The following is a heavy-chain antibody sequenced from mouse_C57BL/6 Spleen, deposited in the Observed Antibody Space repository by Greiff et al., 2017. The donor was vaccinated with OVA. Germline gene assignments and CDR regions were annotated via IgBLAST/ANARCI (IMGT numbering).Heavy chain of an antibody. CDR3: ARNPLYDGYYDYAMDY. V-gene: IGHV2-9-1*01. J-gene: IGHJ4*01. CDR1: GFSFTSYA. D-gene: IGHD2-3*01. CDR2: IWTGGGT. Sequence: QVQLKESGPGLVAPSQCLSISCTVSGFSFTSYAISWVRQPPGKGLEWLGVIWTGGGTNSNSALKSSLSISKNNSESQVFLKMNSLQADGTARYYCARNPLYDGYYDYAMDYWGQGTSVTVSS.